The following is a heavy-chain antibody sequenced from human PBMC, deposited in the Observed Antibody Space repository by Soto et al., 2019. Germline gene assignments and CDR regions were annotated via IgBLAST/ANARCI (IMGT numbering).Heavy chain of an antibody. CDR2: ISWDGGST. D-gene: IGHD2-2*01. CDR1: GFTFDDYT. Sequence: GGSLRLSCAASGFTFDDYTMHWVRQAPGKGLEWVSLISWDGGSTYYADSVKGRFTISRDNSKNSLYLQMNSLRTEDTALYYCAKDSQRMDEYQLLFDYWGQGTLVTVSS. CDR3: AKDSQRMDEYQLLFDY. J-gene: IGHJ4*02. V-gene: IGHV3-43*01.